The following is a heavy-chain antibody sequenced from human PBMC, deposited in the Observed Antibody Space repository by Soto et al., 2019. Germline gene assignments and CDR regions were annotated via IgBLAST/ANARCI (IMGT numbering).Heavy chain of an antibody. Sequence: GGSLRLSCAASGFTFSSYALHWVRQAPGKGMVWVAVISYDGSNKYYADSVKGRLTISRDNSKNTLYLQMNGLRAEDTAVYYCASLYYYDSSGYYEDYWGRGPLIAVGS. D-gene: IGHD3-22*01. CDR2: ISYDGSNK. CDR1: GFTFSSYA. V-gene: IGHV3-30-3*01. J-gene: IGHJ4*02. CDR3: ASLYYYDSSGYYEDY.